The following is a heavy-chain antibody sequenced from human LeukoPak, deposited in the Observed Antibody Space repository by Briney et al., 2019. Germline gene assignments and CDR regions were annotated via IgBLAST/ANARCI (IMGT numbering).Heavy chain of an antibody. V-gene: IGHV3-30*02. J-gene: IGHJ4*02. Sequence: PGGSLRLSCAASAFTFSRYGMHWVRQAPGKGLEWVTFIRYDGSKKYYADSVKGRFTISRDNSKNTLYLQMNSLRAEDTAVYYCARGVVAAGGNDFDYWGRGTLVTVSS. CDR3: ARGVVAAGGNDFDY. CDR2: IRYDGSKK. CDR1: AFTFSRYG. D-gene: IGHD6-13*01.